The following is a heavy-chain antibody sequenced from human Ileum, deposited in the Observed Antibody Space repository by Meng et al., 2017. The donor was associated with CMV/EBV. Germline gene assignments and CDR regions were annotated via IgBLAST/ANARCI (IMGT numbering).Heavy chain of an antibody. Sequence: GESLKISCAASGFTFSDYWMHWVRQAPGKGLVCVSRIYNDGSITTYADSVKGRFTISRDNAKNTLYLQMTGLRAEDTAIYCCARERSYYGTGPHFDYWGQGTQVTVSS. J-gene: IGHJ4*03. CDR3: ARERSYYGTGPHFDY. CDR2: IYNDGSIT. CDR1: GFTFSDYW. D-gene: IGHD2-21*01. V-gene: IGHV3-74*01.